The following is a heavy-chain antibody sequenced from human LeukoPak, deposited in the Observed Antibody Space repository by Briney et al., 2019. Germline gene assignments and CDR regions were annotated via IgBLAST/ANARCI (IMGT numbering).Heavy chain of an antibody. J-gene: IGHJ4*02. Sequence: GGSLRLSCAASGFTFSDYYMSWIRQAPGKGLEWVSYISSSGSTIYYADSVKGRFTIPRDNAKNSLYLQMNSLRAEDTAVYYCASSLAYCGGDCYAHYWGQGTLVTVSS. CDR3: ASSLAYCGGDCYAHY. D-gene: IGHD2-21*02. CDR2: ISSSGSTI. V-gene: IGHV3-11*01. CDR1: GFTFSDYY.